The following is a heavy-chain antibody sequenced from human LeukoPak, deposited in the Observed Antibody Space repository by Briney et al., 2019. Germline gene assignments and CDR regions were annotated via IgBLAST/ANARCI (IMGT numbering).Heavy chain of an antibody. J-gene: IGHJ4*02. CDR2: ISSSGSTI. Sequence: HPGGSLRLSCAASGFTFSSYEMNWVRQAPGKGLEWVSYISSSGSTIYYADSVKGRFTISRDNAKNSLFLQMNSLRAEDTAVYYCAHLGYSYGLDYWGQGTLVTVSS. CDR3: AHLGYSYGLDY. D-gene: IGHD5-18*01. CDR1: GFTFSSYE. V-gene: IGHV3-48*03.